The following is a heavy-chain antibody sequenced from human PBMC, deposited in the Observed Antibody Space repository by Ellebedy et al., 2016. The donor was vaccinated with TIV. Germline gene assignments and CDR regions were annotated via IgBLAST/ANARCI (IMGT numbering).Heavy chain of an antibody. CDR1: GYTFTGYY. D-gene: IGHD4-23*01. J-gene: IGHJ2*01. V-gene: IGHV1-2*04. CDR3: AREGDYGGNSGSEYFDL. Sequence: AASVKVSCKASGYTFTGYYMHWVRQAPGQGLEWMGWINPNSGGTNYAQKFQGWVTMTRDTSISTAYMELSRLRSDDTAVYYCAREGDYGGNSGSEYFDLWGRGTLVTVSS. CDR2: INPNSGGT.